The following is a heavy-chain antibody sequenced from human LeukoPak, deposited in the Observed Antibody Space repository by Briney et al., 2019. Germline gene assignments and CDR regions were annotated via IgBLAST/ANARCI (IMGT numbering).Heavy chain of an antibody. D-gene: IGHD5-12*01. V-gene: IGHV3-21*01. J-gene: IGHJ5*02. CDR3: ARGLYSGYDYNWFDP. CDR2: ISSSSSYI. Sequence: GGSLRLSCAASGFTFSSYSMNWVRQAPGKGLEWVSSISSSSSYIYYADSVKGRFTISRDNAKNSLYLQMNSLRAEDTAVYYCARGLYSGYDYNWFDPWGQGTLVTVSS. CDR1: GFTFSSYS.